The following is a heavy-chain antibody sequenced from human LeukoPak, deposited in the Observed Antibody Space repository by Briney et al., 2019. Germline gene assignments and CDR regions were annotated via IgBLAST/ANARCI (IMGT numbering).Heavy chain of an antibody. V-gene: IGHV3-23*01. J-gene: IGHJ4*02. CDR3: AKTGETYDSSGYYYVGPGGFDY. CDR2: ISGSGGST. D-gene: IGHD3-22*01. Sequence: ETLSLTCAVSGGSISSSNWWSWVRQAPGKGLEWVSAISGSGGSTYYADSVKGRFTISRDNSKNTLYLQMNSLRAEDTAVYYCAKTGETYDSSGYYYVGPGGFDYWGQGTLVTVSS. CDR1: GGSISSSN.